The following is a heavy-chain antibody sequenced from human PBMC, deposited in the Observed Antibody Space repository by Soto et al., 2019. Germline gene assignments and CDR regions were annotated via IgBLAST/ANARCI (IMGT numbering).Heavy chain of an antibody. D-gene: IGHD2-21*01. CDR2: IRSKANSYAT. CDR3: TRLVVVIGYFDL. Sequence: GGSLRLSCAASGFTFSGSAMHWVRQASGKGLEWVGRIRSKANSYATAYAASVKDRFTISRDDSKNTAYLQMNSLKTEDTAVYYCTRLVVVIGYFDLWGRGTLVTVSS. CDR1: GFTFSGSA. V-gene: IGHV3-73*01. J-gene: IGHJ2*01.